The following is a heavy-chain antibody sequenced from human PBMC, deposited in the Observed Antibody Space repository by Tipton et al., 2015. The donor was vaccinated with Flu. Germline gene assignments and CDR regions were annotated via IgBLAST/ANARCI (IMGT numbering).Heavy chain of an antibody. CDR1: GGSISSGSYY. CDR2: IYTSGST. D-gene: IGHD3-22*01. V-gene: IGHV4-61*02. CDR3: ARTMMGAFDI. J-gene: IGHJ3*02. Sequence: TLSLTCTVSGGSISSGSYYWSWIRQPAGKGLEWIGRIYTSGSTNYNPSLKSRVTISVDTSKNQFSQKLSSVTAADTAVYYCARTMMGAFDIWGQGTMVTVSS.